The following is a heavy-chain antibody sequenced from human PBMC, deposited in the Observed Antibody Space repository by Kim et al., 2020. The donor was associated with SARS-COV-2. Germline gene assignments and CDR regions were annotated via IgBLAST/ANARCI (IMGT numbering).Heavy chain of an antibody. CDR1: GDSIGSHY. Sequence: SETLSLTCTVSGDSIGSHYWTWVRQPPGKGLELIGYIYDRGSTNYNPSLNSRVTMSLDTSKNQFSLELSSVTAADTALYYCARTGVDGGGFGEVVTLDPGGQETLV. V-gene: IGHV4-59*08. D-gene: IGHD3-10*01. CDR2: IYDRGST. J-gene: IGHJ5*02. CDR3: ARTGVDGGGFGEVVTLDP.